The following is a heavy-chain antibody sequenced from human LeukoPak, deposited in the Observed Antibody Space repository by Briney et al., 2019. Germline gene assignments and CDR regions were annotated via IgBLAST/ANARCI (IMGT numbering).Heavy chain of an antibody. CDR2: IIPIFGIA. Sequence: SVKVSCKASGGTFSSYAISWVRQAPGQGLEWMGTIIPIFGIANYAQKFQGRVTITADKSTSTAYMELSSLRSEDTAVYYCARTSRVVPAAGNNWFDPWGQGTLVTVSS. CDR1: GGTFSSYA. V-gene: IGHV1-69*04. D-gene: IGHD2-2*01. CDR3: ARTSRVVPAAGNNWFDP. J-gene: IGHJ5*02.